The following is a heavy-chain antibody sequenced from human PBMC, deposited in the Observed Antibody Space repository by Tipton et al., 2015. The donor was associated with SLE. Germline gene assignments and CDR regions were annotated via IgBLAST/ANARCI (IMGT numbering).Heavy chain of an antibody. Sequence: TLSLTCTVSGGSMSALQWSWIRQPPGKGLEWIGSLFYVGSTSNNHSLKSRVTISVDTSKNQFSLKLSSVTAADTAVYYCAREGSIAAAGTGYFQHWGQGTLVTVSS. J-gene: IGHJ1*01. CDR1: GGSMSALQ. CDR2: LFYVGST. V-gene: IGHV4-59*01. CDR3: AREGSIAAAGTGYFQH. D-gene: IGHD6-13*01.